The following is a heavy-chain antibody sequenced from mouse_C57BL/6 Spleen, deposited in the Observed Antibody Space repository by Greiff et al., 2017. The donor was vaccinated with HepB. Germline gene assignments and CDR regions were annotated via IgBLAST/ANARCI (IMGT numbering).Heavy chain of an antibody. V-gene: IGHV1-7*01. CDR1: GYTFTSYW. CDR3: ARYSNYGDVGFAC. Sequence: QVQLKQSGAELAKPGASVTLSCKASGYTFTSYWMHWVKQRPGQGLEWIGYINPSSGYTKYNQKVKDKATLTEDKSSSTAYMQLSSLTYEDSAVYYCARYSNYGDVGFACWGQGTLVTVSA. CDR2: INPSSGYT. D-gene: IGHD2-5*01. J-gene: IGHJ3*01.